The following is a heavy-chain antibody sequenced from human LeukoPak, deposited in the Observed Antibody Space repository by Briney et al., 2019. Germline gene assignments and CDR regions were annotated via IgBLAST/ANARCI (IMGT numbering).Heavy chain of an antibody. CDR3: ARDRETYGSGSYLYDY. D-gene: IGHD3-10*01. CDR1: GYTFTSYA. J-gene: IGHJ4*02. Sequence: GASVKVSCKASGYTFTSYAMHWVRQAPGQRLEWMGWINPNSGGTNYAQKFQGRVTMTRDTSISTAYMELSRLRSDDTAVYYCARDRETYGSGSYLYDYWGQGTLVTVSS. V-gene: IGHV1-2*02. CDR2: INPNSGGT.